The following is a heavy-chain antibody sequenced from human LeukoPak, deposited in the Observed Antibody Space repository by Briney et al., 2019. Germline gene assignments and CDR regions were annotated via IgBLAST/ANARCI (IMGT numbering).Heavy chain of an antibody. Sequence: GGSLRLSCAASGFTFSSYAMHWVRQAPGKGLEWVAVISYDGSNKYYADSVMGRFTISRDNSKNTLYLQMNSLRAEDTAVYYCARERGREQWLVAGYWGQGTLVTVSS. V-gene: IGHV3-30-3*01. CDR2: ISYDGSNK. D-gene: IGHD6-19*01. CDR3: ARERGREQWLVAGY. J-gene: IGHJ4*02. CDR1: GFTFSSYA.